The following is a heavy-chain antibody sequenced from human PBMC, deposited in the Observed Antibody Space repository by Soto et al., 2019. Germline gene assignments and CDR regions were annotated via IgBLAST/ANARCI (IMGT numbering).Heavy chain of an antibody. CDR2: ISSATTYI. CDR3: ARKILTGDHSGTFDL. Sequence: GGSLRLSCAASDFAFGSHTMAWVHQAPGKGLEWVSSISSATTYILYVDSVRGRFTISRDNAKKSLFLQMDSLTADDTAVYFCARKILTGDHSGTFDLWGQGTMVTVSS. D-gene: IGHD7-27*01. CDR1: DFAFGSHT. J-gene: IGHJ3*01. V-gene: IGHV3-21*01.